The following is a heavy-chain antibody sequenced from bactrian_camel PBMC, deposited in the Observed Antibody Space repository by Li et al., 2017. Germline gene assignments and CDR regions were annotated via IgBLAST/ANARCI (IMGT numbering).Heavy chain of an antibody. CDR1: GFTSSRAY. J-gene: IGHJ4*01. V-gene: IGHV3-2*01. D-gene: IGHD2*01. Sequence: HVQLVESGGGLVQPGYSRRLSCAVSGFTSSRAYMSWVRQAPGKGLEWVSSIYSDGSHTYYADSVKGRFTISRDNAKNTVYLQINSLKPEDTAMYYCAARGPYCYTKLSVRDFTYWGQGTQVTVSS. CDR3: AARGPYCYTKLSVRDFTY. CDR2: IYSDGSHT.